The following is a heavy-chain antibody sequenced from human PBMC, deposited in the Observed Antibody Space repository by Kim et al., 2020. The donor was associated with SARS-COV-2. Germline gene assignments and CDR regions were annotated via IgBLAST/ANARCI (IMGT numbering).Heavy chain of an antibody. V-gene: IGHV4-34*01. CDR1: GGSFSGYY. Sequence: SETLSLTCAVYGGSFSGYYWSWIRQPPGKGLEWIGEINHSGSTNYNPSLKSRVTISVDTSKNQFSLKLSSVTAADTAVYYCARVYGSGSYDYYYMDVWG. CDR2: INHSGST. CDR3: ARVYGSGSYDYYYMDV. J-gene: IGHJ6*03. D-gene: IGHD3-10*01.